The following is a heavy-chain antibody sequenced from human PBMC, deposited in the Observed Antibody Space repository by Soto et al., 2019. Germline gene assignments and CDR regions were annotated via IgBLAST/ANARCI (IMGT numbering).Heavy chain of an antibody. CDR3: ASLGDTIDY. J-gene: IGHJ4*02. CDR2: IHSSGYT. V-gene: IGHV4-4*07. D-gene: IGHD1-26*01. CDR1: GGSISSYY. Sequence: QVHLQESGPGLVKPSETLSLTCTVSGGSISSYYWNWIRQPAGKGLEWIGRIHSSGYTNYNSSLRSRVTMTVDSSKSQISLKMTSVTASDTAVYYCASLGDTIDYWAQGTLVTVSS.